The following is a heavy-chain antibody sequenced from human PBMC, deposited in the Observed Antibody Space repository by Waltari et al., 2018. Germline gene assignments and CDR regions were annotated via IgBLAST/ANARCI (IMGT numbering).Heavy chain of an antibody. V-gene: IGHV3-20*04. Sequence: EVQLVEPGGGVVRPGGSLRLSCAASGFIFGDYGMRWVRQAPGKGLEWVLGVKWNGVTTAYADSVKGRFSISRDNAKNSMYLQLNSLRAEDTALYYCARLMGHRQYLARWYPDFWGRGTFVTVSS. CDR3: ARLMGHRQYLARWYPDF. J-gene: IGHJ2*01. CDR1: GFIFGDYG. CDR2: VKWNGVTT. D-gene: IGHD2-8*01.